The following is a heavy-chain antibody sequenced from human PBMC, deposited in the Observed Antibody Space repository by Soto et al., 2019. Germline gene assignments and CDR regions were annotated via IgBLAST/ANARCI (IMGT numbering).Heavy chain of an antibody. CDR3: VREGLVIYYYYSGMDV. V-gene: IGHV3-48*02. CDR1: GFTFSSYS. D-gene: IGHD3-3*01. CDR2: ISSSSSTI. Sequence: GGSLRLSCAASGFTFSSYSMNWVRQAPGKVLEWVSYISSSSSTIYYADSVKGRFTISRDNAKDSLYLQMNSLRDEDTAVYYCVREGLVIYYYYSGMDVWGQGTTVTVSS. J-gene: IGHJ6*02.